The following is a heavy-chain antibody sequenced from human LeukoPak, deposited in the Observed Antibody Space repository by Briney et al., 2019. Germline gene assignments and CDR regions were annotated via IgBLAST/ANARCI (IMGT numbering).Heavy chain of an antibody. CDR2: VNSDGSST. D-gene: IGHD6-19*01. CDR3: ARLGNSSGWYYYYYYMDV. Sequence: GGSLRLSCAASGFTFSSYWMHWVRQAPGKGLVWVSRVNSDGSSTSYADSVKGRFTISRDNAKNTQYLQMNSLRAEDTAVYYCARLGNSSGWYYYYYYMDVWGKGTTVTVSS. J-gene: IGHJ6*03. V-gene: IGHV3-74*01. CDR1: GFTFSSYW.